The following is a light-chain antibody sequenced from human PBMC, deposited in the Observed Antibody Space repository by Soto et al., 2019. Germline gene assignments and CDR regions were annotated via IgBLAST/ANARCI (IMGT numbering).Light chain of an antibody. CDR3: LQHKSYPLT. J-gene: IGKJ4*01. CDR1: QGINNY. CDR2: AAS. Sequence: DIQMTQSPSAMSASVGDRVTITCRASQGINNYLAWFQQKPGKVPNRLIYAASSLQSGVPSRFSGSGSGTEFTLTISSLQPEDFATYYCLQHKSYPLTFGGGTKVEIK. V-gene: IGKV1-17*03.